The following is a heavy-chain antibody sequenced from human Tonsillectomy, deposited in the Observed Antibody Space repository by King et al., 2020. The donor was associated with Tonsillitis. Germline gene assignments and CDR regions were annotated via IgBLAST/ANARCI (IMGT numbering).Heavy chain of an antibody. V-gene: IGHV3-23*04. CDR1: GFTFSSHA. D-gene: IGHD6-19*01. J-gene: IGHJ4*02. Sequence: QLVQSGGGLVQPGGSPRLSCAASGFTFSSHAMSWLRQSPGKGLEWVSGISASGDYTPYADSMKGRFTISRDNSKNTLYLEMNSLRADDTAVYYCAKDRGGGWYAQPPDHWGQGTLVTVSS. CDR3: AKDRGGGWYAQPPDH. CDR2: ISASGDYT.